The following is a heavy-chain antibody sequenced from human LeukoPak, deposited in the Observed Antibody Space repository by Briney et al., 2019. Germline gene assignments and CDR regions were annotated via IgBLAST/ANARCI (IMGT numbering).Heavy chain of an antibody. CDR1: GFTFSSYS. D-gene: IGHD3-10*01. J-gene: IGHJ4*02. Sequence: GGSLRLSCAASGFTFSSYSMNWVRQAPGKGLEWVSSISSSSSYIYYADSVKGRFTISRDNAKNSLYLQMNSLRAEDTAVYYCARAAEHALGVINDYWGQGTLVTVSS. CDR2: ISSSSSYI. CDR3: ARAAEHALGVINDY. V-gene: IGHV3-21*04.